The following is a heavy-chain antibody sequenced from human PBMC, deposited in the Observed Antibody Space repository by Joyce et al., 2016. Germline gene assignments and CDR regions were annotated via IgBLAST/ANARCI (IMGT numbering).Heavy chain of an antibody. CDR1: GFIFRKYG. D-gene: IGHD6-19*01. J-gene: IGHJ4*02. CDR2: VGSSGDVK. Sequence: EVQLVQSGGGLVQPGGSLRLSCAGSGFIFRKYGINWMRQAPGKGRECVSYVGSSGDVKQYADCVEGRFTISRDNGKNSLYLQMNRLRVEDTAVYYCARDGRSSGGDYWGQGNLVTVSS. CDR3: ARDGRSSGGDY. V-gene: IGHV3-48*01.